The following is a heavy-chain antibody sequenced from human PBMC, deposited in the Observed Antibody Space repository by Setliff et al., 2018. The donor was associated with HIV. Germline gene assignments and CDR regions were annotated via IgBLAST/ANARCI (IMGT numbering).Heavy chain of an antibody. Sequence: ASVKVSCKASGYTFTTYAMIWVRQAPGQSLEWMGWINTGNGNTRLSQRFQGRVTISRDTSASTAYVELYSLTSEDTAVYYCARTLTYYFDGSFSSGPADYWGLGTLVTVSS. CDR2: INTGNGNT. D-gene: IGHD3-22*01. CDR3: ARTLTYYFDGSFSSGPADY. J-gene: IGHJ4*02. CDR1: GYTFTTYA. V-gene: IGHV1-3*04.